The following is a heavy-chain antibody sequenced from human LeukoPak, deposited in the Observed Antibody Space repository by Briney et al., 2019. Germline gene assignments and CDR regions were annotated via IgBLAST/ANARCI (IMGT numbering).Heavy chain of an antibody. CDR1: GGSISSYY. CDR3: ARVGYSSSWFYYYMDV. Sequence: MPSETLSLTCTVSGGSISSYYWSWIRQPPGKGLEWIGYIYYSGSTNYNPSLESRVTISVDTSKNQFSLKLSSVTAADTAVYYCARVGYSSSWFYYYMDVWGKGTTVTVSS. J-gene: IGHJ6*03. D-gene: IGHD6-13*01. CDR2: IYYSGST. V-gene: IGHV4-59*01.